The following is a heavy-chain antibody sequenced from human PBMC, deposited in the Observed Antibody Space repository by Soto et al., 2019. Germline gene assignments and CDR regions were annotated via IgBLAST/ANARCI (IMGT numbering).Heavy chain of an antibody. CDR2: IYYSGST. V-gene: IGHV4-39*01. J-gene: IGHJ6*03. Sequence: QLQLQESGPGLVKPSETLSLTCTVSGGSISSSSYYWGWIRQPPGKGLEWIGSIYYSGSTYYNPSLKSRVTISVDTSKNQFSLKLSSVTAADTAVYYCARLSLGTSWTFDYYMDVWGKGTTVTVSS. CDR1: GGSISSSSYY. D-gene: IGHD2-2*01. CDR3: ARLSLGTSWTFDYYMDV.